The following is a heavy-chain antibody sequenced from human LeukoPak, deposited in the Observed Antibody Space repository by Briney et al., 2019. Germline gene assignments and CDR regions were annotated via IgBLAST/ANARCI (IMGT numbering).Heavy chain of an antibody. J-gene: IGHJ4*02. CDR3: ARDRYYYDSSARYFDY. D-gene: IGHD3-22*01. Sequence: PSETLSLTCTVSGDSISSYYWSWIRQPPGKGLEWIGYISYSGSTSYNPSLKSRVTMSVDTSKNQFSLKLSSVTAADTAVYYCARDRYYYDSSARYFDYWGQGTLVTVSS. V-gene: IGHV4-59*12. CDR2: ISYSGST. CDR1: GDSISSYY.